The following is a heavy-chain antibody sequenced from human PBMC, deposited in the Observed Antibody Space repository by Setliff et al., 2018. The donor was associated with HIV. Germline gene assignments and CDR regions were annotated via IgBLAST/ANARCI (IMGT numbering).Heavy chain of an antibody. D-gene: IGHD4-17*01. Sequence: GGSLRLSCAASGFTFSSYEMNWIRQAPGKGLEWVSYISSNSLTIYYADSVKGRFSISRDNAKNSLYLQMNSLRAEDTAVYYCAKFFGGYGDYMGFDYWGQGTLVTVSS. J-gene: IGHJ4*02. CDR1: GFTFSSYE. CDR2: ISSNSLTI. V-gene: IGHV3-48*03. CDR3: AKFFGGYGDYMGFDY.